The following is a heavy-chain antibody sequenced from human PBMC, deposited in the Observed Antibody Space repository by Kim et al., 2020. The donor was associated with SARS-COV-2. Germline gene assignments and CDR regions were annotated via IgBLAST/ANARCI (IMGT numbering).Heavy chain of an antibody. CDR3: AKDIFGRVLWLGGASLDV. CDR2: ISWNSGSI. J-gene: IGHJ6*02. D-gene: IGHD3-10*01. V-gene: IGHV3-9*01. CDR1: GFTFDDYA. Sequence: GGSLRLSCAASGFTFDDYAMHWVRQAPGKGLEWVSGISWNSGSIGYADSVKGRFTISRDNAKNSLYLQMNSLRAEDTALYYCAKDIFGRVLWLGGASLDVWGQGTTVTVSS.